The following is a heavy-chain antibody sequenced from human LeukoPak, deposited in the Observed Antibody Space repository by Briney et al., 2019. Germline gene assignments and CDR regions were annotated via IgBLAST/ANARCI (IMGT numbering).Heavy chain of an antibody. Sequence: GGSLRLSCAASGFTFDDYGMIWVRQAPGKGLEWVSGINWNGGSTGYADSVKGRFTISRDNAKNSLYLQMNSLRAEDTGLYYCARGTSSTSFYRYWGQGTLVTVSS. CDR2: INWNGGST. CDR1: GFTFDDYG. J-gene: IGHJ4*02. CDR3: ARGTSSTSFYRY. D-gene: IGHD2-2*01. V-gene: IGHV3-20*04.